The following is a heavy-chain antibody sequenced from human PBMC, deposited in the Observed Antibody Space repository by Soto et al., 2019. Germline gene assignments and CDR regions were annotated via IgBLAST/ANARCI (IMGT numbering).Heavy chain of an antibody. V-gene: IGHV1-18*01. CDR2: ISAYNGNT. J-gene: IGHJ2*01. Sequence: ASVKVSCKASGYTFPSYGISWVRQAPGQGLEWMGWISAYNGNTNYAQKLQGRVTMTTDTSTSTAYMELRSLRSDDTAVYYCARDLARYWYFHLWGRGTMVTVYS. CDR3: ARDLARYWYFHL. CDR1: GYTFPSYG.